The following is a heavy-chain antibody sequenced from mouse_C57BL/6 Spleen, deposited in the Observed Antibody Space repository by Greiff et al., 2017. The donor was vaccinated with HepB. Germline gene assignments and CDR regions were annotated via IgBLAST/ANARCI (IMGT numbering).Heavy chain of an antibody. J-gene: IGHJ3*01. CDR1: GYTFTSYG. D-gene: IGHD1-1*01. CDR3: AEPYGSSYGWFAY. V-gene: IGHV1-81*01. CDR2: IYPRSGNT. Sequence: QVQLQQSGAELARPGASVKLSCKASGYTFTSYGISWVKQRTGQGLEWIGEIYPRSGNTYYNEKFKGKATLTADKSSSTAYMELRSLTSEDSAVYFCAEPYGSSYGWFAYWGQGTLVTVSA.